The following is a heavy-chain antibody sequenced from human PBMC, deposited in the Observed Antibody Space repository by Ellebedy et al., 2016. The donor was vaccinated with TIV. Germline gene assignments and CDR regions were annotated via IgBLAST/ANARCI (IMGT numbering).Heavy chain of an antibody. CDR2: ISSSSSTI. Sequence: GGSLRLSCAASGFTFSSYSMNWVRQAPGKGLEWVSYISSSSSTIYYADSVKGRFTISRDNSKNTLYLQMNSLRAEDTAVYYCARDSRIAVAGPPYYYYGMDVWGQGTTVTVSS. CDR1: GFTFSSYS. J-gene: IGHJ6*02. V-gene: IGHV3-48*01. D-gene: IGHD6-19*01. CDR3: ARDSRIAVAGPPYYYYGMDV.